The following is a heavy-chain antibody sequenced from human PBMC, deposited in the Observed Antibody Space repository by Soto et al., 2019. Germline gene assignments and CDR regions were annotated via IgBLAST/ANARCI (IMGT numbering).Heavy chain of an antibody. CDR1: GFSLTTSGVG. CDR3: ARMKVDSYQFYYAMDV. J-gene: IGHJ6*02. D-gene: IGHD3-9*01. CDR2: IFSDNER. Sequence: SGPTLVNPTQTLTLTCTFSGFSLTTSGVGVGWIRQPPGKALEWLAHIFSDNERSYSTSLQGRLTISKDTSGSQVVLSMTNVDPVDTATYYCARMKVDSYQFYYAMDVWGQGTTVTVSS. V-gene: IGHV2-26*01.